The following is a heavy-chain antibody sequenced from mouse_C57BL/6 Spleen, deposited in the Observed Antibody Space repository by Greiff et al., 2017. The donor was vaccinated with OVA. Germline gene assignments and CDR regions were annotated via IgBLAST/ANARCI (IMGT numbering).Heavy chain of an antibody. CDR1: GFTFSDYY. D-gene: IGHD3-2*02. Sequence: EVQVVESEGGLVQPGSSMKLSCTASGFTFSDYYMAWVRQVPEKGLEWVANINYDGSSTYYLDSLKSRFIISRDNAKNILYLQMSSLKSEDTATYYCARDSSGHYYFDYWGQGTTLTVSS. CDR3: ARDSSGHYYFDY. CDR2: INYDGSST. J-gene: IGHJ2*01. V-gene: IGHV5-16*01.